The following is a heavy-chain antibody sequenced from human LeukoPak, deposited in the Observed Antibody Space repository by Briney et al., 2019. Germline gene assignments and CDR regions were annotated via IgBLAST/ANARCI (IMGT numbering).Heavy chain of an antibody. Sequence: GGSLRLSCAASGFTFSSYGMHWVRQAPGKGLEWVAVIWYDGSNKYYADSVKGRFTISRDNSKNTLYLQMNSLRAEDTAAYYCARDYYGSGSYYNLLAFPRYYYYGMDVWGQGTTVTVSS. CDR3: ARDYYGSGSYYNLLAFPRYYYYGMDV. V-gene: IGHV3-33*01. D-gene: IGHD3-10*01. J-gene: IGHJ6*02. CDR2: IWYDGSNK. CDR1: GFTFSSYG.